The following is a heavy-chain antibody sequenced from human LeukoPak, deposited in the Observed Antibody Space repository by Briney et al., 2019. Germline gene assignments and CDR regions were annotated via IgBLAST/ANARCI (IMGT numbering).Heavy chain of an antibody. D-gene: IGHD2-2*02. CDR1: GYTFTGYY. CDR3: ARDNGGDIVVVPAAILLYGMDV. Sequence: ASVKVSCKASGYTFTGYYMHWVRQAPGQGLEWMGWINPNSGGTNYAQKFRGRVTMTRDTSISTAYMELSRLRSDDTAVYYCARDNGGDIVVVPAAILLYGMDVWGQGTTVTVSS. V-gene: IGHV1-2*02. J-gene: IGHJ6*02. CDR2: INPNSGGT.